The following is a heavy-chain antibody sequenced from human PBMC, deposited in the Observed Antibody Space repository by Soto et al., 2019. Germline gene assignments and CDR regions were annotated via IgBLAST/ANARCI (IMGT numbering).Heavy chain of an antibody. Sequence: ASVKVSCKASGYTLTSNVINWVRQAPGQGLEWMGWISPYNGNTDYSQKLQDRVTMTTDTSTSTAYMELRDLRSDDTAVYYCARGVSGAYDYWGQGTLVTVSS. CDR2: ISPYNGNT. CDR3: ARGVSGAYDY. J-gene: IGHJ4*02. D-gene: IGHD1-26*01. V-gene: IGHV1-18*04. CDR1: GYTLTSNV.